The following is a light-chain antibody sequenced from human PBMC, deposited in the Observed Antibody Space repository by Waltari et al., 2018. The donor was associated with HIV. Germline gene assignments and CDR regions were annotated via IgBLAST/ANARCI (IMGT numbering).Light chain of an antibody. V-gene: IGLV2-23*02. CDR2: DVS. CDR3: LTYVSDSGTWK. J-gene: IGLJ3*02. Sequence: QSPLTQPASVSGNPGQSVTLPCPGPHLDVGNYNLVSSYQQHPGKAPKLLIYDVSKRPSGVSSRFSGSKSGYWASLTISGLLAEDESYYFCLTYVSDSGTWKFGGGTYLTV. CDR1: HLDVGNYNL.